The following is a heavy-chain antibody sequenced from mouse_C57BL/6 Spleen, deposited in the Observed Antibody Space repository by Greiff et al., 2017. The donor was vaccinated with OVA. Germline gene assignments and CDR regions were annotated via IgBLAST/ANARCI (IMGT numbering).Heavy chain of an antibody. CDR2: ISDGGSYT. D-gene: IGHD1-1*02. CDR3: ARGGENGPSDY. V-gene: IGHV5-4*03. Sequence: EVKLVESGGGLVKPGGSLKLSCAASGFTFSSYAMSWVRQTPEKRLEWVATISDGGSYTYYPDNVKGRFTISRDNAKNNLYLQMSHLKSEDTAMYYCARGGENGPSDYWGQGTTLTVSA. J-gene: IGHJ2*01. CDR1: GFTFSSYA.